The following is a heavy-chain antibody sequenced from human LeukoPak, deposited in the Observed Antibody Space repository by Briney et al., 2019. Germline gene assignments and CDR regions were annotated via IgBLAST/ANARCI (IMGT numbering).Heavy chain of an antibody. Sequence: PSETLSFTCTVSGGSISSGSYYWSWIRQPAGKGLEWIGRIYTSGSTNYNPSLKSRVTISVDKSKNQFSLKLSSVTAADTAVYYCARVRSNTARYFDLWGRGTLVTVSS. CDR3: ARVRSNTARYFDL. V-gene: IGHV4-61*02. J-gene: IGHJ2*01. CDR2: IYTSGST. D-gene: IGHD2-8*01. CDR1: GGSISSGSYY.